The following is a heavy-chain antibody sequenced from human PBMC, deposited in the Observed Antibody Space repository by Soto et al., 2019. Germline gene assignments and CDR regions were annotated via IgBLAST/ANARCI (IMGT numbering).Heavy chain of an antibody. CDR1: GYTFTSYD. CDR3: AREWGYDILTGYYSVRWFDP. V-gene: IGHV1-8*01. CDR2: MNPNSGNT. D-gene: IGHD3-9*01. J-gene: IGHJ5*02. Sequence: ASVKVSCKASGYTFTSYDINWVRQATGQGLEWMGWMNPNSGNTGYAQKFQGRVTMTRNTSISTAYMELSSLRSEDTAVYYCAREWGYDILTGYYSVRWFDPWGQGTLVTVS.